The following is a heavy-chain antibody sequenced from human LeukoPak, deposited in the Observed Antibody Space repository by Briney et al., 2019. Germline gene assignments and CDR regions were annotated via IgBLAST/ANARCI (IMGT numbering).Heavy chain of an antibody. CDR2: INHSGTT. CDR1: GRSISTSY. V-gene: IGHV4-34*01. CDR3: ARGSNRPRGYYYYYYGMDV. Sequence: SETLSLTCTLSGRSISTSYWSWIRQPPERGLEWIGEINHSGTTNYNPSLKSRVTISVDTSKNQFSLKLSSVTAADTAVYYCARGSNRPRGYYYYYYGMDVWGQGTTVTVSS. J-gene: IGHJ6*02. D-gene: IGHD1-1*01.